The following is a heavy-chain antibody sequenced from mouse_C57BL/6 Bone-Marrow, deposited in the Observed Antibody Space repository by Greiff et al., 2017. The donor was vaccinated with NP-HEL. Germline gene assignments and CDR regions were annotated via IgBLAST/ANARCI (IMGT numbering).Heavy chain of an antibody. V-gene: IGHV1-69*01. CDR2: IDPSDSYT. Sequence: QVQLQQPGAELVMPGASVKLSCKASGYTFTSYWMHWVKQRPGQGLEWIGEIDPSDSYTNYNQKFKGKSTLTVDKSSSTAYMQLSSLTSEDSAVYYCARLRVYDYDVGAYWGQGTLVTVSA. CDR3: ARLRVYDYDVGAY. J-gene: IGHJ3*01. D-gene: IGHD2-4*01. CDR1: GYTFTSYW.